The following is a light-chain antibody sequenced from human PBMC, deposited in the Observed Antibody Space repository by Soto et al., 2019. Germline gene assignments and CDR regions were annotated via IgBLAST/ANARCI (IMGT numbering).Light chain of an antibody. Sequence: EMVVTQSPATLSVSPGERATLSRRVSLNIATNLAWYQQKPGQAPSLLIYGASIRATGIPARFSGSGSGTQFTLTISSLQSEDFAVYYCQQYNNWPPILFGQGTKVDIK. J-gene: IGKJ1*01. CDR3: QQYNNWPPIL. CDR2: GAS. V-gene: IGKV3-15*01. CDR1: LNIATN.